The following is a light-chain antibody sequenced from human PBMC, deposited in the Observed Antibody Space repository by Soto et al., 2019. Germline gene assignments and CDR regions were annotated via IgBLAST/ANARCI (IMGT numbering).Light chain of an antibody. V-gene: IGKV1-17*01. CDR1: QSISSY. CDR2: AAS. CDR3: LQHNSYPPT. J-gene: IGKJ1*01. Sequence: DIHITQTPSTLAASVGDRITITCRASQSISSYLNWYQQKPGKAPKLLIYAASSLQSGVPSRFIGCGSGTEITLTISSLQPEDFASYYCLQHNSYPPTFGQGTRVEIK.